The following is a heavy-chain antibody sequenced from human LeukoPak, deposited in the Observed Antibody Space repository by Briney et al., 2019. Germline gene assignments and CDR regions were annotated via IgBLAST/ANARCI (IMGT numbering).Heavy chain of an antibody. CDR2: ISYDGSNK. V-gene: IGHV3-30-3*01. CDR3: AREKFPEGDAGYYYYYGMDV. J-gene: IGHJ6*02. Sequence: GRSLRLSCAASGFTFSSYAMHWVRQAPGKGLEWVAVISYDGSNKYYADSVKGRFTISRDNSKNTLYLQTNSLRAEDTAVYYCAREKFPEGDAGYYYYYGMDVWGQGTTVTVSS. CDR1: GFTFSSYA. D-gene: IGHD1-14*01.